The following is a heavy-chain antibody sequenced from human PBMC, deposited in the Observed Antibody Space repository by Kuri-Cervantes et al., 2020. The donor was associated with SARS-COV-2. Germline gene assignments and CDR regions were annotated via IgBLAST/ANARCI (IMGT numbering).Heavy chain of an antibody. J-gene: IGHJ4*02. Sequence: GSLRLSCEVSGFLFSAPAIHWVRQGSGKGLEWVGRVRGKANNYATAYAASVRGRFTISRDDSKNMAYLQMNSLKTEDTAVYYCTTLIDYWGQGALVTVSS. V-gene: IGHV3-73*01. CDR1: GFLFSAPA. CDR3: TTLIDY. CDR2: VRGKANNYAT.